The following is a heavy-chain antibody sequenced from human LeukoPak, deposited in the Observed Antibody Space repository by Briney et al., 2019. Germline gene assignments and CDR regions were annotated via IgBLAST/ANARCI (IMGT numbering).Heavy chain of an antibody. CDR2: ISSSGSTV. V-gene: IGHV3-48*03. J-gene: IGHJ4*02. D-gene: IGHD2-2*01. CDR1: GFTFSGYE. Sequence: GGSLRLSCAVSGFTFSGYEMNWVRQAPGKGLEWISYISSSGSTVYYADSVKGRFTISRDNAKNSLYLQMNSLRAEDTAVYYCARSGSTSPYYFDYWGQGTLVTVSS. CDR3: ARSGSTSPYYFDY.